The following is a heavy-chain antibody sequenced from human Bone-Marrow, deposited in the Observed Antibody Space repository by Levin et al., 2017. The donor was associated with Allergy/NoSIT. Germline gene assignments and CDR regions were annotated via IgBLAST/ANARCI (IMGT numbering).Heavy chain of an antibody. CDR2: IKQDGSEK. D-gene: IGHD6-13*01. J-gene: IGHJ6*02. V-gene: IGHV3-7*01. Sequence: RPGGSLRLSCAASGFTFGNYWMSWVRQAPGKGLEWMANIKQDGSEKYYLASVKGRFTISRDNAKNSVYLQMSGLRVEDTAVYFCASGLGSNWLVPGYWSYGMDVWGRGTTVTVSS. CDR3: ASGLGSNWLVPGYWSYGMDV. CDR1: GFTFGNYW.